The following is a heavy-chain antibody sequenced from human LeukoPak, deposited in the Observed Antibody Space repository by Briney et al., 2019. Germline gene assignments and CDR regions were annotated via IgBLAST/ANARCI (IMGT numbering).Heavy chain of an antibody. V-gene: IGHV3-11*05. CDR1: GFSVSDYY. CDR2: ITSSAGST. CDR3: ARERRGNYFAFES. D-gene: IGHD3-16*01. Sequence: PGGSLRLSCAASGFSVSDYYMSWIRQSPGKGLEWISYITSSAGSTKYADSVKGRFTISKGKAKNSVALQMNSLKSEDTAVYYCARERRGNYFAFESWGKGTLVTVSS. J-gene: IGHJ4*02.